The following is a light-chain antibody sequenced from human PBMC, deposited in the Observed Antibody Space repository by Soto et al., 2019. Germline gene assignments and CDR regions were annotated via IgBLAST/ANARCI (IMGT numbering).Light chain of an antibody. CDR1: SNDVGGYNY. CDR2: DVS. J-gene: IGLJ2*01. V-gene: IGLV2-14*01. Sequence: QSALTQPASVSGSPGQSITISCTGTSNDVGGYNYVSWYQQHPGKAPKLMIYDVSNRPSGVSNRFSGSKSGNTASLTISGLQAEDEADYYCSSYTSSSTRLFGGGTKLTVL. CDR3: SSYTSSSTRL.